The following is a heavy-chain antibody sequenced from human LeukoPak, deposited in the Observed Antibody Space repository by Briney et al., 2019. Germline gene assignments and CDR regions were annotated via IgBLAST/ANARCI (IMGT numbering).Heavy chain of an antibody. D-gene: IGHD2-21*02. CDR3: ASQPVTAISPTYYHYYMDV. V-gene: IGHV4-38-2*02. CDR2: IYHSGST. CDR1: GYSISSAYY. Sequence: SETLSLTCTVSGYSISSAYYWGWIRQPPGKWLEWIGSIYHSGSTYYNPSLKSRVTMSVDTSKNQFSPKLSSVTAADTAVYYCASQPVTAISPTYYHYYMDVWGKGTTVTVSS. J-gene: IGHJ6*03.